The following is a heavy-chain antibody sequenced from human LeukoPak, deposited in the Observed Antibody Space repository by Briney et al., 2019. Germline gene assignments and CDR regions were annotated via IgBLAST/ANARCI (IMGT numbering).Heavy chain of an antibody. Sequence: PSETLSLTCSVSGGSVSNYYWSWIRQPAGKGLEWIGRIYTSGSTNYNPSLKSRVTISVDTSKNQFSLKLSSVTTADTAVYYCARGKGYYYGSGSYDYWGQGTLVTVSS. V-gene: IGHV4-4*07. CDR2: IYTSGST. J-gene: IGHJ4*02. CDR1: GGSVSNYY. D-gene: IGHD3-10*01. CDR3: ARGKGYYYGSGSYDY.